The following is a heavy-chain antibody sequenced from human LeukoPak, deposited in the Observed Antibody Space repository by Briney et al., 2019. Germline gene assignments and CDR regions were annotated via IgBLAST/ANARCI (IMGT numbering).Heavy chain of an antibody. J-gene: IGHJ5*02. CDR2: INYSGTT. CDR1: GASMSSNY. CDR3: ARGTMMVGP. V-gene: IGHV4-59*01. D-gene: IGHD3-22*01. Sequence: SETLSLTCNVSGASMSSNYWSWIRQPPGKGLEWIGYINYSGTTNYNPSLKSRVSISVDTSKNQFSLKLSSVTAADTAVYYCARGTMMVGPWGQGTQVTVSS.